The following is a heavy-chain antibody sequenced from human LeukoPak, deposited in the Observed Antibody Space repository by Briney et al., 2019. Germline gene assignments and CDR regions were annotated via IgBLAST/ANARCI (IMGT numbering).Heavy chain of an antibody. D-gene: IGHD2-2*01. CDR2: INPNSGGP. CDR3: AREPAAVGGAGFDY. J-gene: IGHJ4*01. Sequence: GASVKVSCKASGYTFTGYYMHWVRQAPAQGLEWMGWINPNSGGPNYEQTFQGRVTMTRDTSISTAYMDLSSLRSDDTAVYSCAREPAAVGGAGFDYWGHGTLVTVSS. CDR1: GYTFTGYY. V-gene: IGHV1-2*02.